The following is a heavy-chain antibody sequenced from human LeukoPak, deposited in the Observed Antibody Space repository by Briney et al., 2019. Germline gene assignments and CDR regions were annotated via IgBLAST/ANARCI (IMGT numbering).Heavy chain of an antibody. J-gene: IGHJ3*02. V-gene: IGHV4-39*01. D-gene: IGHD3-22*01. CDR3: ASPSKLVISRGGFDI. CDR2: IYFSET. CDR1: GASFSETTYY. Sequence: SETLSLTCTASGASFSETTYYWAWIRQPPGKGLEWIGSIYFSETKYNPSLKSRITISGDTSKNQFSLKLSSVTAADTAVYYCASPSKLVISRGGFDIWGQGTLVTVSA.